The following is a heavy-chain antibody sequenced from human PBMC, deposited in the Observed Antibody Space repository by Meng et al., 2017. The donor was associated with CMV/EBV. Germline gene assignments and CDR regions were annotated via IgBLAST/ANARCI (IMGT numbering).Heavy chain of an antibody. V-gene: IGHV4-34*01. J-gene: IGHJ4*02. CDR1: GGSFSGYY. D-gene: IGHD2-2*01. CDR2: INHSGST. CDR3: ARGVGRYCSSTSRCGTGLGFDY. Sequence: GSLRLSCAVYGGSFSGYYRSWIRQPPGKGLEWIGEINHSGSTNYNPSLKSRVTISVDTSKNQFSLKLSSVTAADTAVYYCARGVGRYCSSTSRCGTGLGFDYWGQGTLVTVSS.